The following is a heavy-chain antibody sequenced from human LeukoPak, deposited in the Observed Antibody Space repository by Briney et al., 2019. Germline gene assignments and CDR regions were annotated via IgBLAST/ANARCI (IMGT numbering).Heavy chain of an antibody. J-gene: IGHJ4*02. CDR3: ARDRRSGCPSE. Sequence: PSETLSLTCTVSGGSISSYYWSWIRQPAGEGLEWIGRLHTSGSTHYNPSLKSRVTISVDTSKNQFSLKLSSVTAADTAVYYCARDRRSGCPSEWGQGTLVTVSS. CDR1: GGSISSYY. D-gene: IGHD3-22*01. V-gene: IGHV4-4*07. CDR2: LHTSGST.